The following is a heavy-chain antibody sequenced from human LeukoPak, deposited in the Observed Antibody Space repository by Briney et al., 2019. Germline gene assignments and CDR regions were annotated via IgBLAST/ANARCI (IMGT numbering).Heavy chain of an antibody. CDR2: INHSGST. CDR3: ARDAYYYDSSGYYHFDY. CDR1: GGSISTSNYY. J-gene: IGHJ4*02. Sequence: SETLSLTCTVSGGSISTSNYYWGWIRQPPGKGLEWIGEINHSGSTNYNPSLKSRVTISVDTSKNQFSLKLSSVTAADTAVYYCARDAYYYDSSGYYHFDYWGQGTLATVSS. D-gene: IGHD3-22*01. V-gene: IGHV4-39*07.